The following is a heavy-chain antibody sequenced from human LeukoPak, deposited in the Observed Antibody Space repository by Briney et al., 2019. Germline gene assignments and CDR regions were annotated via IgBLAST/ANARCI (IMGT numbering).Heavy chain of an antibody. CDR3: ARANSGSYYYGY. J-gene: IGHJ4*02. D-gene: IGHD1-26*01. CDR1: GGSFSGYY. V-gene: IGHV4-34*01. Sequence: SETLSLTCAVYGGSFSGYYWSWIRQPPGKGLEWIGEINHSGSTNYNPSLKSRVTISVDTSKNQFSLKLSSVTAADTAVYYCARANSGSYYYGYWGQGTLVTVSS. CDR2: INHSGST.